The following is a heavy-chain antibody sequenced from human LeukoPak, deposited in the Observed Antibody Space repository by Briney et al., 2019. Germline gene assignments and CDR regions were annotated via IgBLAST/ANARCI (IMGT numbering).Heavy chain of an antibody. CDR2: IYSGGST. V-gene: IGHV3-66*01. CDR1: GFTVSSNY. CDR3: ARDSLIAVAGSYYGMDV. Sequence: PGGSLRLSCAASGFTVSSNYMSWVRQAPGKGLEWVSVIYSGGSTYYADSVKGRFTISRDNSKNTLYLQVNSLRAEDTAVYYCARDSLIAVAGSYYGMDVWGQGTTVTVSS. J-gene: IGHJ6*02. D-gene: IGHD6-19*01.